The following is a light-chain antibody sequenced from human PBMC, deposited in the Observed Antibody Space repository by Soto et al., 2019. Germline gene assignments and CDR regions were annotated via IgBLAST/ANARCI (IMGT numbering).Light chain of an antibody. J-gene: IGLJ3*02. Sequence: QSALTQPASVSGSPGQSITISCTGTSSDVGAYNHVSWYQQHPGKVPKVMIYEVNNRPSGVSNRFSASKSGNTASLTISGLQAEDEADYYCQSYDSSNHWVFGGGTKLTVL. CDR3: QSYDSSNHWV. CDR2: EVN. V-gene: IGLV2-14*03. CDR1: SSDVGAYNH.